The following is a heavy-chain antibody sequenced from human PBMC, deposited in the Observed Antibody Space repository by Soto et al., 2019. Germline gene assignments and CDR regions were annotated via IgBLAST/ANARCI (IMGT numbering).Heavy chain of an antibody. Sequence: GGSLRLSCVASGFNINTYGIYWVRQAPGKGRQWVAQILYDGSKKHYEDSVRGRFTITIDNSKNTVYLQMDSLRVDDTAMYYCVRDLALMADYWGQGTLVTVSS. CDR2: ILYDGSKK. V-gene: IGHV3-30*03. CDR3: VRDLALMADY. D-gene: IGHD3-16*01. CDR1: GFNINTYG. J-gene: IGHJ4*02.